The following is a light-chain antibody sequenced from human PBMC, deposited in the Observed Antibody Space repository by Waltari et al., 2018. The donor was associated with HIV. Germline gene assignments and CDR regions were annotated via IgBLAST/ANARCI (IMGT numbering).Light chain of an antibody. CDR1: QSVSSN. CDR3: QQYYNWPPWT. Sequence: EMVMTQSPATLSVSPGERATLSCRARQSVSSNLAWYQQKPGQTPRLLIYDASTRATAIPARFSGSGSGTEFTLTISSLQSEDFAIYYCQQYYNWPPWTFGQGTKVEIK. V-gene: IGKV3-15*01. CDR2: DAS. J-gene: IGKJ1*01.